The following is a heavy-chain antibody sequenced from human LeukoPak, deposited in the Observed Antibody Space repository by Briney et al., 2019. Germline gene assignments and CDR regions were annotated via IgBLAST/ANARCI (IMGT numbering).Heavy chain of an antibody. Sequence: GGSLRLSCAASGFTFSGYAMSWVRQAPGKGLEWVSAISGSGGSTYYADSVKGRFTISRDNSKNTLYLQMNSLRAEDTAVYYCANCLWSGYGDTDYWGQGTLVTVSS. J-gene: IGHJ4*02. V-gene: IGHV3-23*01. CDR3: ANCLWSGYGDTDY. CDR1: GFTFSGYA. D-gene: IGHD3-3*01. CDR2: ISGSGGST.